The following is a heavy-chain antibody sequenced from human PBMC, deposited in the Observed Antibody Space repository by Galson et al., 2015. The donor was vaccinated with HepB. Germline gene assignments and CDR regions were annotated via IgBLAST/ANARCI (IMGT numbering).Heavy chain of an antibody. CDR2: ISAYNANT. D-gene: IGHD5-18*01. CDR1: GYTFTSYG. J-gene: IGHJ4*02. CDR3: ARGTAVLRDGVYYFDY. V-gene: IGHV1-18*01. Sequence: SVKVSCKASGYTFTSYGISWVRQAPGQGLEWMGWISAYNANTNYAEKVQGRVTMTTDTSTSTAYMEMRSLRSDDTAVYFCARGTAVLRDGVYYFDYWGQGTLVTVSS.